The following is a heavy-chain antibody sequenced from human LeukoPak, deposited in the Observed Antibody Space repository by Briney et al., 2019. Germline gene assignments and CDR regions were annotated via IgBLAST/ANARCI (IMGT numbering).Heavy chain of an antibody. V-gene: IGHV3-15*01. CDR3: TTLQMYYYDSSGYYFFDY. CDR1: GFTFSNAW. D-gene: IGHD3-22*01. CDR2: IKSKTDGGTT. J-gene: IGHJ4*02. Sequence: GGSLRLSCTATGFTFSNAWMNWVRQAPGKGLEWVGRIKSKTDGGTTEYAAPVRGRFTISRDDSRNTLHLQMNSLKTEDTAVYYCTTLQMYYYDSSGYYFFDYWGQGTLVTVSS.